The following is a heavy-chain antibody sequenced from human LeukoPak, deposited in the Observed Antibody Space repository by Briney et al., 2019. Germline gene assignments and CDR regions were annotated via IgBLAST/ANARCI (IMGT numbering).Heavy chain of an antibody. J-gene: IGHJ4*02. V-gene: IGHV1-18*04. D-gene: IGHD5-12*01. CDR3: VRLESGYDYGPVDY. CDR1: GYTFTSYG. Sequence: ASVKVSCKASGYTFTSYGISWVRQAPGQGLEWMGWISAYNGNTNYAQKLQGRVTMTTDTSTSTAYMELRSLGSDDTAVYYCVRLESGYDYGPVDYWGQGTLVTVSS. CDR2: ISAYNGNT.